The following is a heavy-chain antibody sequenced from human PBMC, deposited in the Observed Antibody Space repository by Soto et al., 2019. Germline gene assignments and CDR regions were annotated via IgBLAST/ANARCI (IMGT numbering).Heavy chain of an antibody. V-gene: IGHV1-69*13. J-gene: IGHJ6*02. CDR1: GGTFSSYA. CDR2: IIPIFGTA. Sequence: ASVKVSCKASGGTFSSYAISWVRQAPGQGLEWMGGIIPIFGTANYAQKFQGRVTITADESTSTAYMELSSLRSEDTAVYYCARVKGGVGDPSRYYYGMDVWGQGTMVTVSS. D-gene: IGHD1-26*01. CDR3: ARVKGGVGDPSRYYYGMDV.